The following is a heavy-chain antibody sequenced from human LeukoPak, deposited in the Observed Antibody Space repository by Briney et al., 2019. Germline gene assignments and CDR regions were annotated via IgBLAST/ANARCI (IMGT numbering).Heavy chain of an antibody. V-gene: IGHV1-3*01. CDR3: ARAGVLLWFGEFSAFDY. Sequence: ASVKVSCKASGYTFTSYAMHWVRQAPGQRLEWMGWINAGNGNTKYSQKFQGRVTITRDTSASTAYMELSSLRSEDTAVYYRARAGVLLWFGEFSAFDYWGQGTLVTVSS. CDR2: INAGNGNT. CDR1: GYTFTSYA. J-gene: IGHJ4*02. D-gene: IGHD3-10*01.